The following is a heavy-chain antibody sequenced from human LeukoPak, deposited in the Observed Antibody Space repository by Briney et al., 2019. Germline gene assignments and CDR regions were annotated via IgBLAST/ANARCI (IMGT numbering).Heavy chain of an antibody. CDR3: ARGGMTTVTPIDY. J-gene: IGHJ4*02. CDR2: IYYSGST. CDR1: GGSISSSSYY. V-gene: IGHV4-39*01. D-gene: IGHD4-17*01. Sequence: PSGTLSLTCTVSGGSISSSSYYWGWIRQPAGKGLEGIGSIYYSGSTYYNPSLKSRATLSVDTSKNQFSLKLSSVTAADTAVYYCARGGMTTVTPIDYWGQGTLVTVSS.